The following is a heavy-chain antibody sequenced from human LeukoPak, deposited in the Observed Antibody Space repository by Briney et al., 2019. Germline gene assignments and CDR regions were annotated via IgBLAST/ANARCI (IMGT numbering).Heavy chain of an antibody. D-gene: IGHD5-24*01. CDR2: IYYSGST. Sequence: WVRQPPGKGLEWIGSIYYSGSTYYNPSLKSRVTISVDTSKNQFSLKLNSVTAADTAVYYCARDLQLWFDPWGQGTLVTVSS. J-gene: IGHJ5*02. CDR3: ARDLQLWFDP. V-gene: IGHV4-39*07.